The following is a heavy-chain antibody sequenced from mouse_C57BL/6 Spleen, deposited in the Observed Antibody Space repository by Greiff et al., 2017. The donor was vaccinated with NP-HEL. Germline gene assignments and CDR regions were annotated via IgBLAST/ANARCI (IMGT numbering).Heavy chain of an antibody. D-gene: IGHD1-1*01. V-gene: IGHV1-80*01. CDR3: ASAPPTTVAAQDWYFDV. CDR1: GYAFSSYW. Sequence: VHLVESGAELVKPGASVKISCKASGYAFSSYWMNWVKQRPGKGLEWIGQIYPGDGDTNYNGKFKGQATLTADKSSSTAYLQLSSLTSEASAVFFCASAPPTTVAAQDWYFDVWGTGTTVTVSS. CDR2: IYPGDGDT. J-gene: IGHJ1*03.